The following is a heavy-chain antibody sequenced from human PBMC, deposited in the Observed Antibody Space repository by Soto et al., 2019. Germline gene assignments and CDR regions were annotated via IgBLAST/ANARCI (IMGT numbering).Heavy chain of an antibody. Sequence: ASVKVSCKASGYTFTSYGISWVRQAPGQGLEWMGWIIAYNGNTNSAQRLQGRVTMTTDTSTSTVHMELRSLRSDDTAVYYCARSYSSGWPNFDYWGQGTLVTVSS. V-gene: IGHV1-18*01. CDR3: ARSYSSGWPNFDY. J-gene: IGHJ4*02. CDR1: GYTFTSYG. D-gene: IGHD6-19*01. CDR2: IIAYNGNT.